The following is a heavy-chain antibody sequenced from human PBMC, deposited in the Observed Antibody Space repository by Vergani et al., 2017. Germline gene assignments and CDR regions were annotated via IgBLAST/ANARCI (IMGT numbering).Heavy chain of an antibody. CDR2: FDPEEGET. CDR3: ATVDFESAIYNYYMDV. CDR1: GYSLSELS. J-gene: IGHJ6*03. V-gene: IGHV1-24*01. Sequence: QVQLVQSGAEVKKPGASVKVSCKVTGYSLSELSMHWVRQAPGKGLEWMGSFDPEEGETIYAQKFQGRVTMTDDTSTDTAYMELSSLTSEDTAIYYCATVDFESAIYNYYMDVWGIGTTVTVSS. D-gene: IGHD3-9*01.